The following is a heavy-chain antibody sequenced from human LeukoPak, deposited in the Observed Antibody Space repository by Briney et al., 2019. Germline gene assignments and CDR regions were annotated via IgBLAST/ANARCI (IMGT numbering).Heavy chain of an antibody. V-gene: IGHV4-34*01. D-gene: IGHD2-21*02. CDR1: GGSFSGYY. J-gene: IGHJ4*02. Sequence: SETLSLTCAVYGGSFSGYYWSWIRQPPGKGLEWIGEINHSGGTNYNPSLKSRVTISVDTSKNQFSLKLSSVTAADTAVYYCARAKGAIVVVTAITYYFDYWGREPWSPSPQ. CDR2: INHSGGT. CDR3: ARAKGAIVVVTAITYYFDY.